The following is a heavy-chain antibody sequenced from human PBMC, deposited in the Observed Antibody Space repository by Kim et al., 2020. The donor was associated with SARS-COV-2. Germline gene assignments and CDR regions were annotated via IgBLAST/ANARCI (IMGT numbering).Heavy chain of an antibody. CDR3: SSTPLDYFDSSDYSAY. J-gene: IGHJ4*02. CDR1: ALSFSGSA. V-gene: IGHV3-73*01. CDR2: IRSKANNYAT. D-gene: IGHD3-22*01. Sequence: GGSLRLSCAASALSFSGSAMHWVRQASGKGLEWVGRIRSKANNYATVYAASVKGRFTISRDDSKSTAYLQMNSLNTEDTAVYYCSSTPLDYFDSSDYSAYWGQGTLVTVSS.